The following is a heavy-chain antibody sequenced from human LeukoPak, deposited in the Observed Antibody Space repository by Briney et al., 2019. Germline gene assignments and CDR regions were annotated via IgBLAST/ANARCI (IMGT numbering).Heavy chain of an antibody. CDR2: IYSGGST. Sequence: GGSLRLSCAASGFTVSSNYMSWVRQAPGKGLEWVSVIYSGGSTYYAGSVKGRFTISRDNSKNTLYLQMNSLRAEDTAVYYCAGGAYYYDSSGPYWGQGTLVTVSS. V-gene: IGHV3-53*01. CDR3: AGGAYYYDSSGPY. J-gene: IGHJ4*02. D-gene: IGHD3-22*01. CDR1: GFTVSSNY.